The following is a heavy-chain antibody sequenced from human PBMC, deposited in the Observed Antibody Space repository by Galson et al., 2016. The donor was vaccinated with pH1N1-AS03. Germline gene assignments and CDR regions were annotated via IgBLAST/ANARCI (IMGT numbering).Heavy chain of an antibody. V-gene: IGHV3-7*03. D-gene: IGHD5-18*01. J-gene: IGHJ1*01. CDR1: GFTFSSYW. Sequence: SLRLSCAASGFTFSSYWMSWVRQAPGKGLEWVANIKQDGSEGFYVDSVKGRFTISSDNARNSLYLQTNSLRAEDTAVYYCARPGRGYSVDNWGQGTLVTVSS. CDR2: IKQDGSEG. CDR3: ARPGRGYSVDN.